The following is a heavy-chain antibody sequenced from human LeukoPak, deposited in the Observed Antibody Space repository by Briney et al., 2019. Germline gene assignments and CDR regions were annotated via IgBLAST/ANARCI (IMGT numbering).Heavy chain of an antibody. J-gene: IGHJ4*02. CDR2: ISYNSRTI. CDR1: GFTLGIYE. CDR3: AREGAYDCIWGSYRPHFDY. Sequence: GGSLRLSCPPSGFTLGIYEMNWVRQAPGKGLERISYISYNSRTIYYADSVKGRFTISRDNAKNSLFLRMNRLRAEYTAVYNGAREGAYDCIWGSYRPHFDYWGQGILVTVSS. D-gene: IGHD3-16*02. V-gene: IGHV3-48*03.